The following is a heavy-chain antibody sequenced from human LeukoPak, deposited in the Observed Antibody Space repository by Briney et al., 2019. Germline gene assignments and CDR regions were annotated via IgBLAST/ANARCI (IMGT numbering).Heavy chain of an antibody. CDR2: ISSTSSTI. CDR3: ARDPPHGMDV. Sequence: GGSLRLSCSASGFTFANYNFNWVRQAPGKGLEWVSYISSTSSTIYYADSMKGRFTISRDNAKNSLYLQMNSLRAEDTAVYYCARDPPHGMDVWGQGTTVTVSS. CDR1: GFTFANYN. V-gene: IGHV3-48*01. J-gene: IGHJ6*02.